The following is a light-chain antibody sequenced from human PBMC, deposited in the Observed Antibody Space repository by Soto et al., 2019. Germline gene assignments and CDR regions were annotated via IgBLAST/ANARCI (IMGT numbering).Light chain of an antibody. CDR3: AAWDDNLGGLWV. J-gene: IGLJ3*02. V-gene: IGLV1-47*01. CDR2: RNN. Sequence: QSVLTQPPSASGTPGQRVTISCSGSSSNVGSNYGYWYRQFPGTAPKLVIYRNNLRPSGVPDHFSGSKSGTSASLAISGLRSEDEADYYCAAWDDNLGGLWVFGGGTKVTVL. CDR1: SSNVGSNY.